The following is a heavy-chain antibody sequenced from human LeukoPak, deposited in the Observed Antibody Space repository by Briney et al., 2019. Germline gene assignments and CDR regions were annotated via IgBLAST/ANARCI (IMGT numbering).Heavy chain of an antibody. D-gene: IGHD1-26*01. CDR3: AISWDEHYYMDV. CDR2: ISSSGSTI. Sequence: GGSLRLSCAASGFTFSDYYMSWIRQAPGKGLEWVSYISSSGSTIYYAHSVKGRFTISRDNAKNSLYLQMNSLRAEDTAVYYCAISWDEHYYMDVWGKGTTVTVSS. J-gene: IGHJ6*03. V-gene: IGHV3-11*04. CDR1: GFTFSDYY.